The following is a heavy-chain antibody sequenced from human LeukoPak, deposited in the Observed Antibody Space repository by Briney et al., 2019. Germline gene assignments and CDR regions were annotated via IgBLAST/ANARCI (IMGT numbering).Heavy chain of an antibody. J-gene: IGHJ4*02. D-gene: IGHD5-12*01. Sequence: GGSLRLSCAASGFTFSSYAMSWVRLAPGKGLEWVSAISGSGGSTYYADSVKGRFTISRDNSKNTLHLQMNSLRAEDTAVYYCAKVPGAKWLRWFDYWGQGTLVTVSS. CDR3: AKVPGAKWLRWFDY. V-gene: IGHV3-23*01. CDR1: GFTFSSYA. CDR2: ISGSGGST.